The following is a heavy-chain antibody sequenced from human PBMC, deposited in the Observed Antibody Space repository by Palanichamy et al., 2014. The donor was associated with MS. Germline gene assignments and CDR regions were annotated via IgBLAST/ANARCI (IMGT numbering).Heavy chain of an antibody. CDR3: ARGTTMVRGVINKRSGWIDP. CDR1: GYTFTSYY. CDR2: INPSGGST. J-gene: IGHJ5*02. Sequence: QVQLVQSGAEVKKPGASVKVSCMASGYTFTSYYMHWVRQAPGQGLEWMGIINPSGGSTSYAQKFQGRVTMTRDTSTSTVYMELSSLRSEDTAVYYCARGTTMVRGVINKRSGWIDPWGQGTLVTVSS. V-gene: IGHV1-46*03. D-gene: IGHD3-10*01.